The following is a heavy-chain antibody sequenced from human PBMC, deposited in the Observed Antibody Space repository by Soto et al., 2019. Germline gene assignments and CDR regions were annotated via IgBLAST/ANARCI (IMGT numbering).Heavy chain of an antibody. V-gene: IGHV1-46*01. CDR2: INPSGGST. J-gene: IGHJ4*02. D-gene: IGHD3-10*01. Sequence: ASVKVSCKASGYTFTSYYMHWVRQAPGQGLEWMGIINPSGGSTSYAQKFQGRVTMTRDTSTSTVYMELRSLRSDDTAVYYCARVELSGDFDYWGQGTLVTVS. CDR1: GYTFTSYY. CDR3: ARVELSGDFDY.